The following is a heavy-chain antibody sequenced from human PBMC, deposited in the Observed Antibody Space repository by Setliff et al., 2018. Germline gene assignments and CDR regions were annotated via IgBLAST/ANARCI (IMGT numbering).Heavy chain of an antibody. J-gene: IGHJ4*02. CDR2: INPNTGGT. D-gene: IGHD2-2*01. Sequence: ASVKVSCKASGYIFAGYYMHWVRQTPGQGLEWMGWINPNTGGTNYAQKFQGRVTLTRDTSIRTSYMELNSQTSDDTAVYYCARLAAIPEPGIGILAWGQGTLVTVSS. V-gene: IGHV1-2*02. CDR3: ARLAAIPEPGIGILA. CDR1: GYIFAGYY.